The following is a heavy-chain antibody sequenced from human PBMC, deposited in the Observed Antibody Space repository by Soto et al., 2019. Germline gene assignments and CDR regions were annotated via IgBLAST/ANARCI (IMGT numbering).Heavy chain of an antibody. CDR2: GSYSWTT. D-gene: IGHD2-21*02. J-gene: IGHJ4*02. CDR3: DRGPKVTHFDY. CDR1: GFSVSSFIFY. Sequence: SQTLSLTCTFSGFSVSSFIFYLACIRQPPGKGLELIGFGSYSWTTNYKPSLKSRVTISVDTSRSQISLKVSSLTAADTAVYYCDRGPKVTHFDYWGRGHMVTVSS. V-gene: IGHV4-61*01.